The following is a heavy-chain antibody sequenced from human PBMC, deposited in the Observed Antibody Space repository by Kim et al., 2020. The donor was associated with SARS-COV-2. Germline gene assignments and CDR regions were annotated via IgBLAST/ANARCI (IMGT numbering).Heavy chain of an antibody. Sequence: YADPVKGRFTISRDNSKNTLYLQMNSLRAEDTAVYYCAKYYYDSSGYEDYWGQGTLVTVSS. V-gene: IGHV3-23*01. D-gene: IGHD3-22*01. CDR3: AKYYYDSSGYEDY. J-gene: IGHJ4*02.